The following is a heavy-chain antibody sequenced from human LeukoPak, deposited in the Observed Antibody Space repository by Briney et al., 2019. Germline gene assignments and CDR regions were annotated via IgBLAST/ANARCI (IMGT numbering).Heavy chain of an antibody. CDR3: ARLGRDGYK. D-gene: IGHD5-24*01. Sequence: GGSLRLSCEASGFTFSDPYMSWIRQAPGKGLECLSYISGSGTDINYADSVRGRFTISRDNAKNLLYLQMNDLRLEDTAVYYCARLGRDGYKWGQGTLVTVSS. V-gene: IGHV3-11*04. J-gene: IGHJ4*02. CDR2: ISGSGTDI. CDR1: GFTFSDPY.